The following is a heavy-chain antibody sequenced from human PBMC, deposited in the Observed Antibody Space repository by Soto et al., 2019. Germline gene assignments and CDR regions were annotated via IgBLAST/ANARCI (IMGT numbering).Heavy chain of an antibody. Sequence: QLQLQESGSGLVKPSQTLSLTCAVSGGSISSGGYSWSWIRQPPGKGLEWIGYIYHGESTYYNPSLKSRVTLSVERAKNQFSPKPSSVNAAGTAVYFLARAEGGILDHLGQGTLVTVSS. V-gene: IGHV4-30-2*01. CDR2: IYHGEST. CDR1: GGSISSGGYS. J-gene: IGHJ4*02. CDR3: ARAEGGILDH.